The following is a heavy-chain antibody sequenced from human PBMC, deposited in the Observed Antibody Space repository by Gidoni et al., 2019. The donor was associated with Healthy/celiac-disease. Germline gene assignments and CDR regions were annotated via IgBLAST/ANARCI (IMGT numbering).Heavy chain of an antibody. Sequence: QVQLVESGGGVVQPGRSLRLSCAASGFTFSSYAMHGVRQAPGKGLEWVAVISYDGSNKYYADSVKGRLTISRDNSKNTLYLQMNSLRAEDTAVYYCARHGGEQWLVPGDAFDIWGQGTMVTVSS. CDR1: GFTFSSYA. CDR3: ARHGGEQWLVPGDAFDI. D-gene: IGHD6-19*01. CDR2: ISYDGSNK. V-gene: IGHV3-30-3*01. J-gene: IGHJ3*02.